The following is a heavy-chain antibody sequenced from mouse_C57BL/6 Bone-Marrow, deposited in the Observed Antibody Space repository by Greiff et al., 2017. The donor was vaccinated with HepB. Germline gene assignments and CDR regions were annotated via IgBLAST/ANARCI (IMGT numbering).Heavy chain of an antibody. CDR1: GFTFSDYY. V-gene: IGHV5-16*01. CDR2: INYDGSST. CDR3: AREAAWKDYYAMDY. J-gene: IGHJ4*01. Sequence: EVHLVESEGGLVQPGSSMKLSCTASGFTFSDYYMAWVRQVPEKGLEWVANINYDGSSTYYLDSLKSRFIISRDNAKNILYLQMSSLKSEDTATYYCAREAAWKDYYAMDYWGQGTSVTVSS.